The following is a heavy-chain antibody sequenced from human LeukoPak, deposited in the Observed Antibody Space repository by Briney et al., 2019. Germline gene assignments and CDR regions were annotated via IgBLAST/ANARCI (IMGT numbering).Heavy chain of an antibody. CDR3: ARETPGSRVFDS. D-gene: IGHD1-14*01. V-gene: IGHV3-66*01. CDR2: IYSSDAT. J-gene: IGHJ4*02. Sequence: ETLSLTCTVSGGSISSSSYYWGWIRQPPGKGLEWVSIIYSSDATYYADSVKGRFTVSRDKAKNTLYLQMNSLRADDTAVYYCARETPGSRVFDSWGQGTLVTVSS. CDR1: GGSISSSSYY.